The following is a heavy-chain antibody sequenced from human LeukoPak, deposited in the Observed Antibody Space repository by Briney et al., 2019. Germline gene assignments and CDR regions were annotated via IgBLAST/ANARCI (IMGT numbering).Heavy chain of an antibody. CDR3: ARGDGCSSTSCNDPHNWFDP. D-gene: IGHD2-2*01. Sequence: GSLRLSCAASGFTVSSNYMSWIRQPPGKGLEWIGYIYYSGSTNYNPSLKSRVTIAVDTSKNQFSLKLSSVTAADTAVYYCARGDGCSSTSCNDPHNWFDPWGQGTLVTVSS. V-gene: IGHV4-59*02. CDR2: IYYSGST. J-gene: IGHJ5*02. CDR1: GFTVSSNY.